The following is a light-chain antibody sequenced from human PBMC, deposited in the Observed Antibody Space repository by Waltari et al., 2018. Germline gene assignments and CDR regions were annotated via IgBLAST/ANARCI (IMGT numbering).Light chain of an antibody. CDR2: GNS. CDR1: SANIGADYD. CDR3: QSFDSSLSGYV. Sequence: QSVLTQPPSVSGAPGQRVTISCTGSSANIGADYDVHWYQQLPGTAPKPLIYGNSNRPSGFPDRFSGSKSGTSASLAITGLQAEDEADYYCQSFDSSLSGYVFGTGTKVTVL. V-gene: IGLV1-40*01. J-gene: IGLJ1*01.